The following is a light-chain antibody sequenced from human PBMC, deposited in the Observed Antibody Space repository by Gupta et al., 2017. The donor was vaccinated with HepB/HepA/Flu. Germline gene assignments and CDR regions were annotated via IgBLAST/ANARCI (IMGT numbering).Light chain of an antibody. CDR2: DAS. Sequence: EIVSTQSPATLSLSPGERATLSCRASQSVSSYLAWYQQKPGQAPRLLIYDASKRATGIPARFSGSGPGTDFTLTISSLEPEDFAVYYCQQRSNWQITFGQGTRLEIK. J-gene: IGKJ5*01. V-gene: IGKV3D-11*02. CDR1: QSVSSY. CDR3: QQRSNWQIT.